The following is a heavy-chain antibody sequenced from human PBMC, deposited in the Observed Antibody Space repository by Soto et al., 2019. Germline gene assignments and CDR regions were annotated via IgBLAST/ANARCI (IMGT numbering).Heavy chain of an antibody. CDR2: IVVGSGNT. CDR1: GYTFSSYG. D-gene: IGHD3-16*01. CDR3: AAHIMITFVVVNGWAPHYRMDV. J-gene: IGHJ6*02. Sequence: SVKVSCKASGYTFSSYGISWVRQAPGQGLEWIGWIVVGSGNTNYAQKFQERVTITRDMSTSTAYMELSSLRSEDTAVYYCAAHIMITFVVVNGWAPHYRMDVWGQGSTVPVAS. V-gene: IGHV1-58*02.